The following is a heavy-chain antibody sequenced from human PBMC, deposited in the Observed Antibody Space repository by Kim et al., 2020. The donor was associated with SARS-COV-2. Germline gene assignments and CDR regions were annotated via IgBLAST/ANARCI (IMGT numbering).Heavy chain of an antibody. Sequence: NPSLKSRVTISLDTSKTEVSLKMTSLTAADTAVFYCARGPRPSWLWYFDLWGRGTLVTVSS. J-gene: IGHJ2*01. V-gene: IGHV4-39*07. CDR3: ARGPRPSWLWYFDL. D-gene: IGHD5-12*01.